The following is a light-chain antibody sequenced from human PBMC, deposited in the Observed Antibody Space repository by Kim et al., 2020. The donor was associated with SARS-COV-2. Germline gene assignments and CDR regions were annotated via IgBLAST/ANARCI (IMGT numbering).Light chain of an antibody. V-gene: IGKV3-20*01. CDR3: QQYGTSTGYT. CDR2: AAS. J-gene: IGKJ2*01. CDR1: QSVSSNY. Sequence: SPRESATLSCRASQSVSSNYLAWYQQKPGQAPRLLIYAASSRATGIPDRFRGSGSQTDFTLTINGLEPEDFALYYCQQYGTSTGYTFGQGTKLEI.